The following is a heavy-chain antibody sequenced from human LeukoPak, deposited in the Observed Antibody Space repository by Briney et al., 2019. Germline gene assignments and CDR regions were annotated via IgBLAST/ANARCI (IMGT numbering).Heavy chain of an antibody. J-gene: IGHJ4*02. Sequence: GGSLRLSCAASGFTFSNYNMNWVRPPPGKGLQWVSYISSSSNIIYYADSVKGRFTISRDNAKNSLFLQMNSLRAEDTAVYYCARDFAREFTIDYWGQGTLVTVSS. D-gene: IGHD3-10*01. CDR3: ARDFAREFTIDY. V-gene: IGHV3-48*01. CDR2: ISSSSNII. CDR1: GFTFSNYN.